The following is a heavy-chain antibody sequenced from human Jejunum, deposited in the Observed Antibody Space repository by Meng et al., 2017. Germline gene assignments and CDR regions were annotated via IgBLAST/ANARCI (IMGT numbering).Heavy chain of an antibody. D-gene: IGHD4-17*01. CDR1: GFSINNYA. CDR2: ISGIGVSS. Sequence: EVQLVGSGGSLVQSGESLRLSCAASGFSINNYAMSWVRQAPGKGLEWVSLISGIGVSSYYADSVKGRFTISRDNSKNMLNLQMNSLRAEDTAIYYCARDSQQGDYGDFDYWGQGTLVTVSS. V-gene: IGHV3-23*04. J-gene: IGHJ4*02. CDR3: ARDSQQGDYGDFDY.